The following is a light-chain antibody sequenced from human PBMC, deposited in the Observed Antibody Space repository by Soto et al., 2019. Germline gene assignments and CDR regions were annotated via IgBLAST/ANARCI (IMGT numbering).Light chain of an antibody. Sequence: EIVLTQSPATLSLSPGERATLSCRASQSVSSYLAWYKQKPGQAPRLLIYDASNRATGIPARFSGSGSGTNFTLTISSLEPEDFAVYYCQQRSNSPRTFGQGTKVEIK. CDR3: QQRSNSPRT. CDR1: QSVSSY. J-gene: IGKJ1*01. CDR2: DAS. V-gene: IGKV3-11*01.